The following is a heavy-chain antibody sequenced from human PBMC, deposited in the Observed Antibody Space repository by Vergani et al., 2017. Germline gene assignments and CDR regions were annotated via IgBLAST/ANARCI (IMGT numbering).Heavy chain of an antibody. CDR3: ARDRCTNGVCYFVFDY. J-gene: IGHJ4*02. Sequence: QVQLVQSGAEVKKPGASVKVSCKASGYTFTSYGISWVRQAPGQGLEWMGWISAYNGNKNYAQKLQGRVTMTTDTSTSTAYMELRSLRSDDTAVYYCARDRCTNGVCYFVFDYWGQGTLVTVSS. V-gene: IGHV1-18*01. CDR1: GYTFTSYG. CDR2: ISAYNGNK. D-gene: IGHD2-8*01.